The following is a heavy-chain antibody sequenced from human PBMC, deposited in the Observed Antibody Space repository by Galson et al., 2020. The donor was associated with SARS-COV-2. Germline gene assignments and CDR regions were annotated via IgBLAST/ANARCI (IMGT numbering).Heavy chain of an antibody. Sequence: GGSLRLSCTVAGFTFGAFAMSWFRQAPGKGLEWVGFIRSRTSDGTTEYAASVNDRFTISRDDSKNVAYLQMNSLITEDTAVYYCARGGFPYYYYIDVWGKGTTVTVSS. J-gene: IGHJ6*03. CDR3: ARGGFPYYYYIDV. V-gene: IGHV3-49*03. CDR1: GFTFGAFA. CDR2: IRSRTSDGTT.